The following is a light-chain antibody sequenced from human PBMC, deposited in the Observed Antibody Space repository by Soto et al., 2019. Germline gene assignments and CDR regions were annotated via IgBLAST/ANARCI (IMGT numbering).Light chain of an antibody. Sequence: EIVMTQSPATLSVSPGERATLSCRAIQSVRTTYFAWYQQKPGQAPRLLIYNASNRTTGIPDRFSGSGSGTDFTLTINRLEPADFAVYFCQQYSSAQGWTFGQGTNVDIK. CDR2: NAS. J-gene: IGKJ1*01. V-gene: IGKV3-20*01. CDR1: QSVRTTY. CDR3: QQYSSAQGWT.